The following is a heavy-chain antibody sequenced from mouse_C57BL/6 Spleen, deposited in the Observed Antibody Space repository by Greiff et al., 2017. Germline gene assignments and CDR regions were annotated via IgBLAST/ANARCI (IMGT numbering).Heavy chain of an antibody. V-gene: IGHV1-50*01. Sequence: QVQLQQPGAELVKPGASVKLSCKASGYTFTSYWMQWVKQRPGQGLEWIGEIDPSDSYTNYNQKFKGKATLTVDTSSSTAFMQLSSLTSEDSAVYYCARWYYGSSPYYFGYWGQGTTLTVSS. CDR2: IDPSDSYT. D-gene: IGHD1-1*01. J-gene: IGHJ2*01. CDR1: GYTFTSYW. CDR3: ARWYYGSSPYYFGY.